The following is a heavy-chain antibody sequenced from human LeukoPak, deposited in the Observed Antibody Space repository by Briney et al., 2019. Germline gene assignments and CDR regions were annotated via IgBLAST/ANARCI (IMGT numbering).Heavy chain of an antibody. CDR2: IDPGDSDT. Sequence: GESLKISCKGTGYTVSSYWIGWVRPMPGKGLEWMGIIDPGDSDTRYSPSFQGQVTISADQSISTAYLQWSSLGASDTAMYYCARSEYDSSGYYYYGMDVWGQGTTVTVSS. D-gene: IGHD3-22*01. CDR1: GYTVSSYW. CDR3: ARSEYDSSGYYYYGMDV. V-gene: IGHV5-51*01. J-gene: IGHJ6*02.